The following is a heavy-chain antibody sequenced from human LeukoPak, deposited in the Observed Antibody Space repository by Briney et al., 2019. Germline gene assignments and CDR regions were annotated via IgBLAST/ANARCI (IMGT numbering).Heavy chain of an antibody. CDR2: ISYGGSNK. V-gene: IGHV3-30*04. J-gene: IGHJ4*02. D-gene: IGHD3-22*01. CDR3: ARGYDYYDSSGYYPFDY. CDR1: GFTFSSYA. Sequence: PGGSLRLSCAASGFTFSSYAMHWVRQAPGKGLEWVAVISYGGSNKYYADSVKGRFTISRDNSKNTLYLQMNSLRAEDTAVYYCARGYDYYDSSGYYPFDYWGQGTLVTVSS.